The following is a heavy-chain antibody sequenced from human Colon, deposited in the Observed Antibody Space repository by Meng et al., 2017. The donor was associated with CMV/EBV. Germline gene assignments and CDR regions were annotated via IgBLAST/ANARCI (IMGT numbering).Heavy chain of an antibody. CDR2: IYYSGST. V-gene: IGHV4-59*01. CDR1: GGSISSYY. CDR3: ARDPWGPTDY. J-gene: IGHJ4*02. D-gene: IGHD3-16*01. Sequence: GSLRLSCTVSGGSISSYYWSWIRQPPGKGLEWIGYIYYSGSTNYNPSLKSRVTISVDTSKNQFSLKLSSVTAADTAVYYCARDPWGPTDYWGQGTTVTVSS.